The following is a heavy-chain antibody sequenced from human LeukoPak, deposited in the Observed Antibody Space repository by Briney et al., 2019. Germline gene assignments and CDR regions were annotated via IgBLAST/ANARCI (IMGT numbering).Heavy chain of an antibody. CDR1: GYSISSDYY. CDR3: ARDSRIAVAGFYYFDY. V-gene: IGHV4-38-2*02. J-gene: IGHJ4*02. D-gene: IGHD6-19*01. CDR2: LYRSGST. Sequence: SETLSLTCTVSGYSISSDYYWGWIRQPPGKGLEWIGSLYRSGSTYYSPSLKSRVTISLDTSKNQFSLKLSSVTAADTAVYYCARDSRIAVAGFYYFDYWGQGTLVTVSS.